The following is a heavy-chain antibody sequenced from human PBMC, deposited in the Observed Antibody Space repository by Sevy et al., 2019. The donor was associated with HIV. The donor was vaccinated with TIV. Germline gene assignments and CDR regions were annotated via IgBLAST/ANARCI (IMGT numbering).Heavy chain of an antibody. Sequence: GGSLRLSCTVSGFTFSNFGMHWVRQAPGKGLEGVSFIQYNGEKTYYPDSAKVRFTISRDNSNSILYLQMNSLRPEDTAFYYCANGDNYDLLPRHESWCQGTLVTVSS. CDR3: ANGDNYDLLPRHES. CDR1: GFTFSNFG. CDR2: IQYNGEKT. J-gene: IGHJ5*02. D-gene: IGHD3-3*01. V-gene: IGHV3-30*02.